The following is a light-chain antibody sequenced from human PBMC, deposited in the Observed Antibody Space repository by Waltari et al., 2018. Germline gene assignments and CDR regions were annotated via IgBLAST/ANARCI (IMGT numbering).Light chain of an antibody. J-gene: IGLJ7*01. V-gene: IGLV1-40*01. CDR1: RSHIGAGSD. CDR3: QSYDGSLGGAV. Sequence: QSVLTQPPSVSGAPGQSVTISSTGSRSHIGAGSDVHWYQQLPGTAPKRLIYHNNNRPSGVPDRFSGSKSGTSASLAITGLQAEDEADYYCQSYDGSLGGAVFGGGTQLTVL. CDR2: HNN.